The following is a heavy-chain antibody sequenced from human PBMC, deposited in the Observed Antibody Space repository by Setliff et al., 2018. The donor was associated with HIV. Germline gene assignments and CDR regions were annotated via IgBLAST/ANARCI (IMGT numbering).Heavy chain of an antibody. Sequence: SGGSLRLSCVASGFTFDDYSMIWVRQVPGKGLEWVSSINWNSGSTGYADSVKGRFIVSRDNAKNSLFLQMNSLRAEDTAFYYCARDVSLWNGYYNEAFDIWGQGTMVTVSS. D-gene: IGHD3-3*01. J-gene: IGHJ3*02. V-gene: IGHV3-20*04. CDR2: INWNSGST. CDR3: ARDVSLWNGYYNEAFDI. CDR1: GFTFDDYS.